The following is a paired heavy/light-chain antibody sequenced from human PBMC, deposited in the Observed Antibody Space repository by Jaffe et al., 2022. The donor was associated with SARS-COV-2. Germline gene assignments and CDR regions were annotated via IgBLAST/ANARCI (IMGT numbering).Light chain of an antibody. CDR3: AAWDDSLYGPG. Sequence: QSVLTQPPSASGTPGQRVTISCSGSRSNIGSNTVNWYQQLPGTAPKLLIYSNNQRPSGVPDRFSGSRSGTSASLAISGLQSEDEADYYCAAWDDSLYGPGFGGGTKLTVL. J-gene: IGLJ2*01. V-gene: IGLV1-44*01. CDR1: RSNIGSNT. CDR2: SNN.
Heavy chain of an antibody. Sequence: EVQLVESGGGLVQPGGSLRLSCAASGFSFSNYAMSWVRQSPGKGLEWVSAISASGGGPFYTFYADSVKGRFTISRDNSKNTLYVQMNSLRAEDTAIYYCAKRREGSWSSNWFYFDYWGQGTLVTVSS. D-gene: IGHD4-4*01. CDR2: ISASGGGPFYT. V-gene: IGHV3-23*04. J-gene: IGHJ4*02. CDR3: AKRREGSWSSNWFYFDY. CDR1: GFSFSNYA.